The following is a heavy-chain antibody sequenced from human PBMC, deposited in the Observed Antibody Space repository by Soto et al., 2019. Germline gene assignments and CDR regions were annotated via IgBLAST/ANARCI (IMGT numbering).Heavy chain of an antibody. V-gene: IGHV4-4*02. J-gene: IGHJ6*02. CDR3: ARARGYYGMDV. CDR1: GGSISSSHW. Sequence: QVQLQESGPGLVKPSGTLSLTCAVSGGSISSSHWWSWVRQPPGKGLEWIGEIYHDGSTKYNPTRKSRVTISVDKSTKHFSLKLSSVTAADTAVYYCARARGYYGMDVWGQGTTVTVSS. D-gene: IGHD3-10*01. CDR2: IYHDGST.